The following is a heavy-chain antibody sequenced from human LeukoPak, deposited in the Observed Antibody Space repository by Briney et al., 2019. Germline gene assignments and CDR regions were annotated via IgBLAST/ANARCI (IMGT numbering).Heavy chain of an antibody. J-gene: IGHJ6*02. CDR2: IYHDGGDK. Sequence: PGGSLRLSCVASGFIFRNYWMSWVRQAPGKGLEWGANIYHDGGDKNYLDSVKGRFTISRDNAKSSLYLQMNSLRVEDTAVYYCARAYVLGYCSGGSCYDRYYYYGMDVWGQGTTVTVSS. V-gene: IGHV3-7*02. CDR1: GFIFRNYW. CDR3: ARAYVLGYCSGGSCYDRYYYYGMDV. D-gene: IGHD2-15*01.